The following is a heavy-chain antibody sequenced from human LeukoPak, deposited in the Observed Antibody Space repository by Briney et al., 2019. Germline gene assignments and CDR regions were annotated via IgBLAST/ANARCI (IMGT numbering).Heavy chain of an antibody. CDR2: VYSAGTT. CDR3: ADTRGYSGYDHIDS. J-gene: IGHJ4*02. Sequence: GGSLRLSCAASGFIVSHNTMAWVRQAPGKGLEWVSLVYSAGTTYYADSVKGRFTISRDNSRNSLLLQMNNLRAEDTAVYYCADTRGYSGYDHIDSWGQGTLVTVSS. D-gene: IGHD5-12*01. V-gene: IGHV3-66*01. CDR1: GFIVSHNT.